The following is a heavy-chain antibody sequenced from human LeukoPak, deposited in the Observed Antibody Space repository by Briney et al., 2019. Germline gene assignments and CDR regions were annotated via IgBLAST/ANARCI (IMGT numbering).Heavy chain of an antibody. D-gene: IGHD4-11*01. CDR2: IWSDVTNR. CDR1: GFIFNHYA. V-gene: IGHV3-33*01. CDR3: VRDAQRGFDYSNSLQY. Sequence: PGTSLRLSCEASGFIFNHYALHWFRRAPHKGLEWVVVIWSDVTNRYYADSVKGRFSIFRDDSQKRVFLQMNSLRAEDTAVYYCVRDAQRGFDYSNSLQYWGQGALVTVSS. J-gene: IGHJ4*02.